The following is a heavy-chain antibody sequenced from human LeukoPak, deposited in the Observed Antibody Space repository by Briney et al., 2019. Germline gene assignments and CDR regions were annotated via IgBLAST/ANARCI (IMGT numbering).Heavy chain of an antibody. CDR1: GGSISSSSYY. D-gene: IGHD1-26*01. CDR3: ARDRGSYATFDY. CDR2: IYYSGST. Sequence: SETLSLTCTVYGGSISSSSYYWGWIRQPPGKGLEWIGSIYYSGSTYYNPSLKSRVTISVDTSKNQFSLKLSSVTAADTAVYYCARDRGSYATFDYWGQGTLVTVSS. V-gene: IGHV4-39*07. J-gene: IGHJ4*02.